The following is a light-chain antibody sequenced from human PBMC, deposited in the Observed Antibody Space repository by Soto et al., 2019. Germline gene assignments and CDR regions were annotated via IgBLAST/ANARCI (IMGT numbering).Light chain of an antibody. V-gene: IGKV3-20*01. Sequence: EIVLTHSPGTLSLSPGERATLSCRASQSVSSSYLAWYQQKPGQAPRLLIYGASSRATGIPDRFSGSGSGTDFTLTISRLEPEDFALYYCQQYGSSPFTFGPGTKVDIK. CDR3: QQYGSSPFT. CDR2: GAS. CDR1: QSVSSSY. J-gene: IGKJ3*01.